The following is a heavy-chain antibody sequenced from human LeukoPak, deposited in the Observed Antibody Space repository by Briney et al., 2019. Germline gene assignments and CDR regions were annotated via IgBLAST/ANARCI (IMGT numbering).Heavy chain of an antibody. CDR2: IESKTDGGTT. Sequence: KAGGPLRLSCAASGFTFSSYSMNWVRQIPGKGLEWVGRIESKTDGGTTDYAAPVKGRFTISRDDSTNTLYLQMNSLKSEDTAVYYCTTYGSGRKFDYWGQGILVTVSS. D-gene: IGHD3-10*01. J-gene: IGHJ4*02. CDR1: GFTFSSYS. V-gene: IGHV3-15*04. CDR3: TTYGSGRKFDY.